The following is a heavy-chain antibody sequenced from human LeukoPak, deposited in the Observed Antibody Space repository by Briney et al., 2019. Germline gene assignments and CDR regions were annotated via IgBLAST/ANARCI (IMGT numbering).Heavy chain of an antibody. J-gene: IGHJ4*02. CDR2: ISGSGGST. CDR1: GFTFSSYA. D-gene: IGHD3-22*01. Sequence: PGGSLRLSCAASGFTFSSYAMSWVRQAPGKGLEWVPAISGSGGSTYYADSVKGRFAISRGNSKNTLYLQMNSLRAEDTAVYYCAKDPSSGYYRSFDYWGQGTLVTVSS. V-gene: IGHV3-23*01. CDR3: AKDPSSGYYRSFDY.